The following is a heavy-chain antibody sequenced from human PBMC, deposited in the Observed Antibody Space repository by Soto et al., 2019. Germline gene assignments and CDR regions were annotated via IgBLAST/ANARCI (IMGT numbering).Heavy chain of an antibody. D-gene: IGHD3-22*01. CDR1: GGSISSDY. J-gene: IGHJ4*02. CDR2: IYYSGST. CDR3: AGLYDRSGYYHDY. V-gene: IGHV4-59*01. Sequence: SETLSLTCTVSGGSISSDYWSWIRQPPGKGLEWIGYIYYSGSTNYNPSLKSRVTISVDTSKNQFSLKLSSVTAADTAVYYCAGLYDRSGYYHDYWGQGTLVTVS.